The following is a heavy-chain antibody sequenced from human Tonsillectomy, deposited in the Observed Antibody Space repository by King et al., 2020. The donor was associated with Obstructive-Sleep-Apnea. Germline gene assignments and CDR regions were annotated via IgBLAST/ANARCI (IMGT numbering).Heavy chain of an antibody. CDR1: GGSISSYY. Sequence: QVQLQESGPGLVKPSETLSLTCTVSGGSISSYYWSWIRQPPGKGLEWIGYIYYSGSTNYNPSLKSRVTISVDTSKNQFSLKLSSVTAAATAVYYCARYSSGWADAFDIWGQGTMVTVSS. CDR2: IYYSGST. CDR3: ARYSSGWADAFDI. V-gene: IGHV4-59*01. D-gene: IGHD6-19*01. J-gene: IGHJ3*02.